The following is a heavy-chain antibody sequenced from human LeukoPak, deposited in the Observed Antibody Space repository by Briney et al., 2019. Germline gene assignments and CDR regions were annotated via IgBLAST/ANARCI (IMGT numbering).Heavy chain of an antibody. J-gene: IGHJ4*02. CDR2: IDYSGST. Sequence: PSETLSLTCTVSAGSFNSYYWSWIRQPPGKGLEWIGYIDYSGSTTYNPSLKSRLTISVDTSKNQFSLELNSVTAADTAVYYCARLNGSDWGQGTLVTVSS. D-gene: IGHD2-15*01. CDR3: ARLNGSD. CDR1: AGSFNSYY. V-gene: IGHV4-59*08.